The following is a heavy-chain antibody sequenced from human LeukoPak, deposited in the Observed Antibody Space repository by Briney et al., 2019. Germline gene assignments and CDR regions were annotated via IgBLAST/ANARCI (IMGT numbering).Heavy chain of an antibody. J-gene: IGHJ6*03. Sequence: GGSLRLSCAASGFTFSSYWMSWVRQAPGKGLEWVANIKQDGSEKYYVDSVKGRFTISRDNAKNSLYLQMNSLRAEDTAVYYCARQSYSSGWYGAIRGYYYYYMDVWGKGTTVTVSS. V-gene: IGHV3-7*01. CDR2: IKQDGSEK. D-gene: IGHD6-19*01. CDR3: ARQSYSSGWYGAIRGYYYYYMDV. CDR1: GFTFSSYW.